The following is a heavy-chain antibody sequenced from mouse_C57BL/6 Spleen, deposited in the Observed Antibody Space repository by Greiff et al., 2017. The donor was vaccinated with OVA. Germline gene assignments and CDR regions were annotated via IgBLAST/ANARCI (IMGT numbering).Heavy chain of an antibody. CDR3: ARRGEIYYGNYNYAMDY. CDR1: GFPFSDYG. J-gene: IGHJ4*01. CDR2: ISSGSSTF. V-gene: IGHV5-17*01. Sequence: EVQLVESGGGLVKPGGSLKLSCAVSGFPFSDYGMHWVRQAPEKGLEWVAYISSGSSTFYYADTVKGRFTISRDNAKNTLFLQSTSLRSEDTAMYYCARRGEIYYGNYNYAMDYWGQGTSVTVSS. D-gene: IGHD2-1*01.